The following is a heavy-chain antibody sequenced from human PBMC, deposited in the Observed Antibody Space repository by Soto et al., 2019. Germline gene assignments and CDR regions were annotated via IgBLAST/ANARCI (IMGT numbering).Heavy chain of an antibody. D-gene: IGHD6-13*01. CDR3: ARDISAAGVDYYYYCYMDV. CDR2: IFSNDEK. Sequence: SGPTLVNPTETLTLTCTVSGFSLSNARMGVSWIRQPPGKALEWLAHIFSNDEKSYSTSLKSRLTISKDTSKSQVVLTMTNMEPVDTATYYCARDISAAGVDYYYYCYMDVWHKASTVTVSS. J-gene: IGHJ6*03. CDR1: GFSLSNARMG. V-gene: IGHV2-26*01.